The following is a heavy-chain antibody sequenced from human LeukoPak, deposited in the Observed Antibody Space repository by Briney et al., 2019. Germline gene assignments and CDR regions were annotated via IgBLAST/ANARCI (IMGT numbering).Heavy chain of an antibody. D-gene: IGHD3-22*01. CDR1: GFIFSSYT. CDR2: ISSSGDTE. Sequence: AGSLRLSCAASGFIFSSYTMNWVRQAPGKGLEWVSYISSSGDTEYYADSVQGRFTVSRDNAKNSLYLQLNSLRAEDTAVYYCARAIRRYYDSSGYYYVENFDYWGQGTLVTVSS. V-gene: IGHV3-48*01. J-gene: IGHJ4*02. CDR3: ARAIRRYYDSSGYYYVENFDY.